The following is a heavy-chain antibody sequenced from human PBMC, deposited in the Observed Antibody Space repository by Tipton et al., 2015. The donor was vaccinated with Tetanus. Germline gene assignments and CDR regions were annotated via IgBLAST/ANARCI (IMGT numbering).Heavy chain of an antibody. D-gene: IGHD3-10*01. J-gene: IGHJ4*02. Sequence: GSLRLSCAASGFTFSSNWMTWVRQAPGKGLEWVANIKQDGSEKYYVDSVKGRFTMSRDNAKNSLYLQMNSLRVEDTAVYYCARDPHTIRTGNHRGFDYWGQGTKVTVSS. CDR2: IKQDGSEK. CDR3: ARDPHTIRTGNHRGFDY. V-gene: IGHV3-7*03. CDR1: GFTFSSNW.